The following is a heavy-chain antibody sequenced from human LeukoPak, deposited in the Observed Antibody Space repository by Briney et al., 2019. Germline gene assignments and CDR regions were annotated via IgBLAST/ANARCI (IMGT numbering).Heavy chain of an antibody. CDR1: GGSISSYY. CDR2: ISSSGSTI. J-gene: IGHJ4*02. CDR3: ARTMYYYGSGIVY. V-gene: IGHV3-11*01. Sequence: PSETLSLTCTVSGGSISSYYWSWIRQPAGKGLEWVSYISSSGSTIYYADSVKGRFTISRDNAKNSLYLQMNSLRAEDTAVYYCARTMYYYGSGIVYWGQGTLVTVSS. D-gene: IGHD3-10*01.